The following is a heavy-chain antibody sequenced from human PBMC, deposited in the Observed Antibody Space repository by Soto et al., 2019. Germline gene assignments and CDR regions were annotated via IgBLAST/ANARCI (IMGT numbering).Heavy chain of an antibody. V-gene: IGHV1-58*01. CDR3: AADLHYDSSGYYQLDY. Sequence: GASVKVPCKASGFTFTSSAVQWVRQARGQRLEWIGWIVVGSGNTNYAQKFQERVTITRDMSTSTAYMELSSLRSEDTAVYYCAADLHYDSSGYYQLDYWGQGTLVTVSS. CDR2: IVVGSGNT. D-gene: IGHD3-22*01. J-gene: IGHJ4*02. CDR1: GFTFTSSA.